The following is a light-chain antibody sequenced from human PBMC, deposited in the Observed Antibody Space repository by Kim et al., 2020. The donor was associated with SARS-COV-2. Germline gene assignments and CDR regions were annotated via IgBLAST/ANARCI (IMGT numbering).Light chain of an antibody. CDR1: QSILNRSNNPNY. CDR3: QQYYSAIT. J-gene: IGKJ4*01. Sequence: NCKSSQSILNRSNNPNYLHNFLAGYQQKPGQPPKLLIYWASTRESGVPDRFIGSGSETDFTLTITSLQAEDVAVYYCQQYYSAITFGGGTKVDIK. V-gene: IGKV4-1*01. CDR2: WAS.